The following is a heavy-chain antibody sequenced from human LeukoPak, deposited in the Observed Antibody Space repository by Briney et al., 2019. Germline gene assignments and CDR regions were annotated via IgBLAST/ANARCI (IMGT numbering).Heavy chain of an antibody. CDR2: INHSGST. V-gene: IGHV4-34*01. CDR3: ARGIAAAGILNKYYYYYYGMDV. J-gene: IGHJ6*02. D-gene: IGHD6-13*01. Sequence: PSETLSLTCAVYGXSFSGYYWSWIPQPPGKGLEWIGEINHSGSTNYNPSLKSRVTTSVDTSKNQFTLKLSSVTAADTAVYYCARGIAAAGILNKYYYYYYGMDVWGQGTTVTVSS. CDR1: GXSFSGYY.